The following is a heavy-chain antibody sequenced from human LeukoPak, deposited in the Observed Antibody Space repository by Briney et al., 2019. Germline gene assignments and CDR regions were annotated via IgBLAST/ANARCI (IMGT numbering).Heavy chain of an antibody. J-gene: IGHJ4*02. CDR2: IYYSGST. CDR1: GGSISSSSYY. V-gene: IGHV4-39*07. CDR3: ARDRLEGMQELVYADY. Sequence: SETLSLTCTVSGGSISSSSYYWGWIRQPPGKGLEWIGSIYYSGSTYYNPSLKSRVTISVDTSKNQFSLKLSSVTAADTAVYYCARDRLEGMQELVYADYWGQGTLVTVSS. D-gene: IGHD1-7*01.